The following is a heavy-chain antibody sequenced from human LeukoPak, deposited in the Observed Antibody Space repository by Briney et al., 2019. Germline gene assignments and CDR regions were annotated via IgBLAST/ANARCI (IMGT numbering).Heavy chain of an antibody. CDR3: ARDPVVVPAAFDY. Sequence: ASVTVSFKASGYTFTAYYMHRVRQAPGQGNEWMGWINTNSGGTNYEQKFQGRGTMTRDTAISTDYMELSRLRSDVTAVYYCARDPVVVPAAFDYCGQGTLFTVSS. J-gene: IGHJ4*02. CDR2: INTNSGGT. V-gene: IGHV1-2*02. D-gene: IGHD2-2*01. CDR1: GYTFTAYY.